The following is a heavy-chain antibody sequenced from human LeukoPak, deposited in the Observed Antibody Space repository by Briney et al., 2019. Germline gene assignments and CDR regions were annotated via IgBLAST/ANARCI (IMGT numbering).Heavy chain of an antibody. CDR2: IYYSGST. D-gene: IGHD3-22*01. Sequence: PSETLSLTCTVSGGSISSYYWSWIQQPPGKGLEWNGYIYYSGSTNYNPSLKSRVTISVDTSKNQFSLKLSSVTAADTAVYYCASYYYDSLYYFDYWGQGTLVTVSS. J-gene: IGHJ4*02. CDR3: ASYYYDSLYYFDY. V-gene: IGHV4-59*08. CDR1: GGSISSYY.